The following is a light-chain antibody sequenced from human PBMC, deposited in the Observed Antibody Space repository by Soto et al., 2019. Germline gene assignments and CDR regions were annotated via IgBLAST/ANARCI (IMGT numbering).Light chain of an antibody. V-gene: IGLV2-8*01. CDR3: SSYVGTNSYV. Sequence: QSALTQPPSAPGSPGQSVTISCTGTSSDVGGYNYVSWYQQHPGKAPKLIIYEVYKRPSGVPDRFSGSKSGNTAALTVSGLQAEDEADYYCSSYVGTNSYVFGTGT. CDR2: EVY. J-gene: IGLJ1*01. CDR1: SSDVGGYNY.